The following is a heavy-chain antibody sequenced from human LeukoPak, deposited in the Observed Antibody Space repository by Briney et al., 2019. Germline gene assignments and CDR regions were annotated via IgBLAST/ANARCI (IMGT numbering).Heavy chain of an antibody. CDR2: ISYDGSNK. V-gene: IGHV3-30*18. CDR3: AKAYTIFGVVIFQYHYMDV. CDR1: GFTFSSYW. D-gene: IGHD3-3*01. Sequence: SGGSLRLSCAASGFTFSSYWMHWVRQAPGKGLEWVAVISYDGSNKYYADSVKGRFTISRDNSKNTLYLQMNSLRGEDTAVYYCAKAYTIFGVVIFQYHYMDVWGKGTTVTVSS. J-gene: IGHJ6*03.